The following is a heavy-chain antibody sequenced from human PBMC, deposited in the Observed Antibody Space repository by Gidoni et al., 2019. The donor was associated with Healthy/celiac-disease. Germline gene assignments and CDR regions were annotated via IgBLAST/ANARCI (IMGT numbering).Heavy chain of an antibody. Sequence: EVQLLESGGGLVQPGGSLIRSCASSGFTFSRYAISWVRQAPGKGLEWVLAMSGSGGSTYYAESVKVRFTISRDNSKNTLYLQMNSLRAEDTAVYYCALSSGYYYPQDYWGQGTLVTVSS. CDR2: MSGSGGST. CDR1: GFTFSRYA. V-gene: IGHV3-23*01. D-gene: IGHD3-22*01. J-gene: IGHJ4*02. CDR3: ALSSGYYYPQDY.